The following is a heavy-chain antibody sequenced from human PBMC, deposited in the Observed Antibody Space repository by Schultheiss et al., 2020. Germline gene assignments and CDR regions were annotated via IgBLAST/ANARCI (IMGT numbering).Heavy chain of an antibody. Sequence: GGSLRLSCAASGFTFSSYGMHWVRQAPGKGLEWVAFIRYDGSNKYYADSVKGRFTISRDNSKNTLYLQMNSLRAEDTAVYYCAKDLFMVRGVFDSWGQGTLVTVSS. J-gene: IGHJ5*01. D-gene: IGHD3-10*01. CDR2: IRYDGSNK. CDR3: AKDLFMVRGVFDS. CDR1: GFTFSSYG. V-gene: IGHV3-30*02.